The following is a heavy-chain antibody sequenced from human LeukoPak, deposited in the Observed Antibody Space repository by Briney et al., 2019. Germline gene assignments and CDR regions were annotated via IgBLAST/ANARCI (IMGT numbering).Heavy chain of an antibody. Sequence: SETLSLTCTVSGGSISSYYWSWIRQPPGKGLEWIGYIYYSGSTNYNPSLKSRVTISVDTSKNQFSLKLSSVTAADTAVYYCARARVVAALLRDAFDIWGQGTMVTVSS. CDR1: GGSISSYY. J-gene: IGHJ3*02. CDR3: ARARVVAALLRDAFDI. D-gene: IGHD2-15*01. V-gene: IGHV4-59*01. CDR2: IYYSGST.